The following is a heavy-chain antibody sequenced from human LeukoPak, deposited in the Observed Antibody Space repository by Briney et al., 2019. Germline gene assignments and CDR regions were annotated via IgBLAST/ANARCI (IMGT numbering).Heavy chain of an antibody. J-gene: IGHJ4*02. CDR2: ISYDGGNK. CDR3: ASGGLSSSWYLHY. CDR1: GFTFSSYA. Sequence: GGSLRLSCAASGFTFSSYAMHWVRQAPGKGLEWVAVISYDGGNKYYADSVKGRFTISRDNSKNTVYLQMNSLRAEDTALYYCASGGLSSSWYLHYWEQGALVTVSS. V-gene: IGHV3-30-3*01. D-gene: IGHD6-13*01.